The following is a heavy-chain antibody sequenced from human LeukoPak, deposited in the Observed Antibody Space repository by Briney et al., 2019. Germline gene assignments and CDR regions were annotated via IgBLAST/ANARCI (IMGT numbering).Heavy chain of an antibody. D-gene: IGHD1-7*01. Sequence: ASVKVSCKASGYTFTSYGISWVRQAPGQGLEWMGWISAYNGNTNYAQKLQGRVTMTTDTSTSTAYMELRSLRSDDTAVYYCARDKSGWNYPVGYYYYYMDVWGKGTTVTVSS. CDR3: ARDKSGWNYPVGYYYYYMDV. J-gene: IGHJ6*03. CDR1: GYTFTSYG. CDR2: ISAYNGNT. V-gene: IGHV1-18*01.